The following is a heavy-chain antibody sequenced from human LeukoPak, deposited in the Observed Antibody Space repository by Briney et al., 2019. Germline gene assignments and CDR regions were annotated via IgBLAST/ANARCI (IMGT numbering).Heavy chain of an antibody. Sequence: QSGGSLRLSCAASGFTFSSYAMSWVRQAPGNGLEWVSDISGSGGSTYYADSVKGRFTISRDNSKNTLYLQMNSLRAEDTAVYYCAKDRSCTNNICHGDFDYWGQGTLVTVSS. D-gene: IGHD2-8*01. V-gene: IGHV3-23*01. CDR3: AKDRSCTNNICHGDFDY. CDR2: ISGSGGST. J-gene: IGHJ4*02. CDR1: GFTFSSYA.